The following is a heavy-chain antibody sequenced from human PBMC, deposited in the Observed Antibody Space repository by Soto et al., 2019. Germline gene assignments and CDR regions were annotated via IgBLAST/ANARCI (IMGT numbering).Heavy chain of an antibody. CDR2: INPSGGST. V-gene: IGHV1-46*01. CDR1: GYTFTSYY. J-gene: IGHJ4*02. D-gene: IGHD2-21*01. Sequence: QVQLVQSGAEVKKPGASVKVSCKASGYTFTSYYMHWVRQAPGQGLEWMGIINPSGGSTSYAQKFQGRVTMTRDTSTSTVYMELSSLRSEVTAVYYCARVAPKRSLWRVPGGDYWGQGTLVTVSS. CDR3: ARVAPKRSLWRVPGGDY.